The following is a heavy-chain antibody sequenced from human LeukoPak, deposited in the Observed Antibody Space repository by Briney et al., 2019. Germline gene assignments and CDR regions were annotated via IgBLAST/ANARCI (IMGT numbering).Heavy chain of an antibody. Sequence: SETLSLTCTVSGGSISSYYWSWIRQPPGKGLEWIGYIYYSGSTNYNPSLKSRVTTSVDTSKNQFSLKLSSVTAADTAVYYCASSAGRGLRLGELSAFPFDYWGQGTLVTVSS. CDR3: ASSAGRGLRLGELSAFPFDY. D-gene: IGHD3-16*02. CDR1: GGSISSYY. V-gene: IGHV4-59*01. CDR2: IYYSGST. J-gene: IGHJ4*02.